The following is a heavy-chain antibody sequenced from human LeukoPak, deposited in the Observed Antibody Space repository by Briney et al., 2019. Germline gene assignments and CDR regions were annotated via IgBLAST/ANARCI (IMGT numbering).Heavy chain of an antibody. CDR3: ARAVIPVAVKPAFDY. CDR1: GYPFTGYY. D-gene: IGHD6-13*01. J-gene: IGHJ4*02. Sequence: ASVKVSCKTSGYPFTGYYIHWVRQAPGQGLEWMGWMNPNSGNTGYAQKFQGRVTMTRNTSISTAYMELSRLRSDDTAVYYCARAVIPVAVKPAFDYWGQGTLVTVSS. V-gene: IGHV1-8*02. CDR2: MNPNSGNT.